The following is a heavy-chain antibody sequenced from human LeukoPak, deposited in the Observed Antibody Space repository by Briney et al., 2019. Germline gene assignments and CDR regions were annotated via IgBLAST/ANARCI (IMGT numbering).Heavy chain of an antibody. CDR3: TRDQD. CDR2: KKEDGGER. Sequence: TGGSLRLSCAPSGFTFRRYWKSWARRTPAKGRDGVTNKKEDGGERYYVNSVKGRITISRHNAKNSLYLQMNSLRAEDTAVYYCTRDQDWGQGTLVTVSS. V-gene: IGHV3-7*04. CDR1: GFTFRRYW. J-gene: IGHJ4*02.